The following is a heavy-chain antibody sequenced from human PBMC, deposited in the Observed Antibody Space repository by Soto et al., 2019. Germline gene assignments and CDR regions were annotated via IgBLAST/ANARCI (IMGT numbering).Heavy chain of an antibody. Sequence: QVQLQESGPGLVKPSQTLSLTCTVSGGSISSGGYYWSWIRQHPGKGLEWIGYIYYSGSTYYNPSPRSRVTISVDTSKTRFSRKLSSVTAADPAVYYCARDLRSRGTSHSSGWHYYYYYGMDVWGQGTTVTVSS. D-gene: IGHD6-19*01. V-gene: IGHV4-31*03. CDR1: GGSISSGGYY. CDR2: IYYSGST. J-gene: IGHJ6*02. CDR3: ARDLRSRGTSHSSGWHYYYYYGMDV.